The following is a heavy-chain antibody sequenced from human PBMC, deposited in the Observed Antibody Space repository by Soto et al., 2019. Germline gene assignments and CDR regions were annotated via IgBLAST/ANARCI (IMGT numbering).Heavy chain of an antibody. V-gene: IGHV4-39*01. CDR3: ASRVYGAPL. J-gene: IGHJ4*02. Sequence: SETLSLTCTVSGGSISSSSYYWGWIRQPPGKGLEWIGSIYSGGSTYYNPSLKSRVTISVDTSKNQFSLKLSSVTAADTAVYYCASRVYGAPLWGQGTLVTVSS. CDR1: GGSISSSSYY. D-gene: IGHD3-10*01. CDR2: IYSGGST.